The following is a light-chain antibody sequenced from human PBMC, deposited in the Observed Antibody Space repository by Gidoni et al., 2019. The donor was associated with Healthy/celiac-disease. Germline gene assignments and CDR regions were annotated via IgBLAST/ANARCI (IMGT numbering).Light chain of an antibody. CDR3: QQSYSTPQT. J-gene: IGKJ1*01. V-gene: IGKV1-39*01. Sequence: DIQMTQSPSSLYASGGDRVTITCRASQSISSYFNWYQQKPGKAPKLLIYAASSLLSGVPSRLSCSGSGTDFTLTISSLQPEDFATYYCQQSYSTPQTFGQGTKVEIK. CDR2: AAS. CDR1: QSISSY.